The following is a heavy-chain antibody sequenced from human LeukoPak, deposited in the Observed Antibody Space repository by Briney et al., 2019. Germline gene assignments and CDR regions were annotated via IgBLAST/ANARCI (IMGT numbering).Heavy chain of an antibody. Sequence: SETLSLTCTVSGGSISSYYWSWIRQPPGKGLEWIGYIYYSGSTNYNPSLKSRVTMSVDTSKNEFSLKLGSVTAADTAVYYCARETYSSSPPRLWGRGTLVTVSS. CDR2: IYYSGST. CDR3: ARETYSSSPPRL. D-gene: IGHD6-13*01. V-gene: IGHV4-59*01. CDR1: GGSISSYY. J-gene: IGHJ2*01.